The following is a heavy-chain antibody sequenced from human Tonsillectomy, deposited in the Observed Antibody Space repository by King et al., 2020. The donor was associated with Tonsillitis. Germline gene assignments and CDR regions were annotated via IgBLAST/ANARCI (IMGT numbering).Heavy chain of an antibody. Sequence: LQLQESGPGLVKPSETLSLTCAVSGYSISSGYYWGWIRQPPGRGLGWIGSIYNSGSTYNNPSLKSRVTISVDTSKNQFSLKLSSVTAANSAVYYCARVDYFVSGSFDYWGQGTLVTVSS. J-gene: IGHJ4*02. D-gene: IGHD3-10*01. CDR2: IYNSGST. CDR3: ARVDYFVSGSFDY. V-gene: IGHV4-38-2*01. CDR1: GYSISSGYY.